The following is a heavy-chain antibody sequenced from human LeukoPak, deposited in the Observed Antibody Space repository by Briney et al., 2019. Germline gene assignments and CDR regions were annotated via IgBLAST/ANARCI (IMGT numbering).Heavy chain of an antibody. J-gene: IGHJ3*02. CDR2: MNPNSGNT. CDR1: GYTFTSYD. Sequence: ASVKVSCKASGYTFTSYDINWVRQAPGQGLEWMGWMNPNSGNTGYAQRFQGRVTMTGNTSISTAYMELSSLRSEDTAVYYCARDPWKVVTSAEDAFDIWGQGTMVTVSS. D-gene: IGHD2-21*02. V-gene: IGHV1-8*01. CDR3: ARDPWKVVTSAEDAFDI.